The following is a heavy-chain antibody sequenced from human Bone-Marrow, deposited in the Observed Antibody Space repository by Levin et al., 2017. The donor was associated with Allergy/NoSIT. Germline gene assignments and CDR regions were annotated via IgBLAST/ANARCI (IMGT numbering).Heavy chain of an antibody. Sequence: PGGSLRLSCAASGFTFGDYLMSWVRQGPGRGLEWVGFIRSNADGGTTEYAASVKGRFTIPRDDSKSIMYLQMSSLNTEDTAVYDCTRPGRNYYYYYAMDVWGQGTTVSVSS. CDR1: GFTFGDYL. J-gene: IGHJ6*02. D-gene: IGHD1-1*01. CDR3: TRPGRNYYYYYAMDV. V-gene: IGHV3-49*04. CDR2: IRSNADGGTT.